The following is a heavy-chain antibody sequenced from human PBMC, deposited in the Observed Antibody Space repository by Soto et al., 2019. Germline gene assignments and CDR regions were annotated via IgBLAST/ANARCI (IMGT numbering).Heavy chain of an antibody. CDR3: ARMLTMVRGIYYYYMD. J-gene: IGHJ6*03. Sequence: SGPTLMNPPQTLTRSSTFSGFSLNTSGMFVSWIREPAGKALEWRARIDWDDDKYDSTSLKTRLTISKDTSKNQVVLTMTNMDPVDTATYYCARMLTMVRGIYYYYMD. CDR2: IDWDDDK. D-gene: IGHD3-10*01. V-gene: IGHV2-70*11. CDR1: GFSLNTSGMF.